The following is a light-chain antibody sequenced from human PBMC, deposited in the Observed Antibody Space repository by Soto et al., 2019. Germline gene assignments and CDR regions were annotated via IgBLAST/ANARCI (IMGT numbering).Light chain of an antibody. CDR2: AAS. CDR3: HQSYSTPLT. Sequence: DIQMSQSPSSLSASVEDRVTITCRASQSISNYLNWYQQKLGKAPKLLIYAASSLQTGVPSRFRGSGSGTDFTLTISSLQPEDFATYYCHQSYSTPLTFGGGTKVDIK. CDR1: QSISNY. J-gene: IGKJ4*01. V-gene: IGKV1-39*01.